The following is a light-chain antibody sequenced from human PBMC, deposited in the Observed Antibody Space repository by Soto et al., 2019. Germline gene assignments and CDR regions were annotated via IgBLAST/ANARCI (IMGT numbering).Light chain of an antibody. CDR2: GTS. Sequence: EIVLTQSPGTLSLSPGESATLSCRASQSVSSTFLAWYQQKPGQPPRLLIYGTSSRATGVPDRFSGSGSGTEFTLTISRLAPKDFAVYYCQKYGRSPPYTFGQGAKVEIK. V-gene: IGKV3-20*01. CDR3: QKYGRSPPYT. J-gene: IGKJ2*01. CDR1: QSVSSTF.